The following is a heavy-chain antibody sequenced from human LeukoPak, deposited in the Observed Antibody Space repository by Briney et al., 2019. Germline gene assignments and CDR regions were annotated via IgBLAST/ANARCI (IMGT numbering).Heavy chain of an antibody. CDR3: ATSGGLDY. D-gene: IGHD3-16*01. CDR1: GYTFTDYY. J-gene: IGHJ4*02. CDR2: VDPEDGEA. Sequence: ASVKISCTVSGYTFTDYYMHWVQQAPGKGLEWMGLVDPEDGEAIYAEKFQGRVTITADTSTDTAYMELSGLRSEDTAVYYCATSGGLDYWGQGTLVTVSS. V-gene: IGHV1-69-2*01.